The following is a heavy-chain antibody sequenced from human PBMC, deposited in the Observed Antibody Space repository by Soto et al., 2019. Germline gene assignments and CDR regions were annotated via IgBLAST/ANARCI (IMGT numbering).Heavy chain of an antibody. CDR1: GFTLSGYA. D-gene: IGHD6-6*01. Sequence: EVQLAESGGGLAQPGGSLRLSCAASGFTLSGYAIDWVRQAPGKGLEYVSGISSNGVGTYYANSVQGRFTISRDNSKNTVYLQMGSLRPEEMAVYYCARRSRPDFYYLAVWGKGTTVTVSS. V-gene: IGHV3-64*01. CDR2: ISSNGVGT. J-gene: IGHJ6*03. CDR3: ARRSRPDFYYLAV.